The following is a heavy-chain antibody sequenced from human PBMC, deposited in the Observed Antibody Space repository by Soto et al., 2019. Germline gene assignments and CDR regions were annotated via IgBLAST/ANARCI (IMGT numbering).Heavy chain of an antibody. CDR3: ASYRATIHSFWFDP. D-gene: IGHD5-12*01. J-gene: IGHJ5*02. CDR2: ISAYNGIT. V-gene: IGHV1-18*01. CDR1: GYTFTSYG. Sequence: QVQLVPSGAEVKKPGASVKVSCKASGYTFTSYGISWVRQAPGQGLEWMGWISAYNGITNYAQKVQGRVTMTTDPSTSTAYMELRILRSDYTSVYYCASYRATIHSFWFDPWGQGTLFTVSS.